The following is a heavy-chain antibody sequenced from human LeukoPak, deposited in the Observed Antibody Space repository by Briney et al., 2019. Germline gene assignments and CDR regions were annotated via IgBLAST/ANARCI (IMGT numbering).Heavy chain of an antibody. CDR3: ARDNGGGGYSYGSNFDY. CDR2: TSTYNGNT. J-gene: IGHJ4*02. D-gene: IGHD5-18*01. Sequence: ASVKVSCKASGYTFTSYGISWVRQAPGQGLEWMGWTSTYNGNTNYAQKLHGRVTMTTDTSTSTAYMDLRSLRSDDTAVYYCARDNGGGGYSYGSNFDYWGQGTLVTVSS. V-gene: IGHV1-18*01. CDR1: GYTFTSYG.